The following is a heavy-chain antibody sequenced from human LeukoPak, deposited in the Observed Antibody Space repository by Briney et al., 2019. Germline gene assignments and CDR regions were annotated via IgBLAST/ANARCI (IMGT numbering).Heavy chain of an antibody. CDR2: INPSGGST. D-gene: IGHD6-19*01. J-gene: IGHJ4*02. V-gene: IGHV1-46*01. CDR1: GYTFTSYY. CDR3: ARDLISGWSIDY. Sequence: GASVKVSCKASGYTFTSYYMHWVRQAPGQGLEWMGIINPSGGSTNYAQKFQGRVTMTRDTSTSTVYMELSSLRSEDTAVYYCARDLISGWSIDYWGQGTLVTVSS.